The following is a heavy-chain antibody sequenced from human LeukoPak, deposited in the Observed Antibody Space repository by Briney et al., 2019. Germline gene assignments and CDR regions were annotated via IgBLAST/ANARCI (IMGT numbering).Heavy chain of an antibody. CDR3: AKDHLRSSGWYEPFDY. CDR1: GFTFSRYA. CDR2: ISGSGGST. D-gene: IGHD6-13*01. J-gene: IGHJ4*02. V-gene: IGHV3-23*01. Sequence: GRSLRLSCAVSGFTFSRYAMSCVRGAPGKGLEWGSAISGSGGSTYYADSLKGRFAISRDNSKNTLYLQMNSLRAEDTAVYCRAKDHLRSSGWYEPFDYWGQGTLVTVSS.